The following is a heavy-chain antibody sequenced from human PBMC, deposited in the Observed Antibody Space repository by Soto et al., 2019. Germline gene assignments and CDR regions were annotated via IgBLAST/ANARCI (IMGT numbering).Heavy chain of an antibody. CDR3: ATDLRLLWFGEFRFDP. V-gene: IGHV1-24*01. CDR2: FDPEDGET. Sequence: QVQLVQSGAEVKKPGASVKVSCKVSGYTLTELSMHWVRQAPGKGLEWMGGFDPEDGETIYAQKFQGRVTMTEDTSTDTAYMELSSLRSEDTAVYYCATDLRLLWFGEFRFDPWGQGTLVTVSS. D-gene: IGHD3-10*01. J-gene: IGHJ5*02. CDR1: GYTLTELS.